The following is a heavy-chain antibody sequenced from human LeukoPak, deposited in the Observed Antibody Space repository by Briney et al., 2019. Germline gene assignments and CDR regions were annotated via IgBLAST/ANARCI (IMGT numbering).Heavy chain of an antibody. V-gene: IGHV4-39*07. CDR3: ASDAGYYGSGSYCVY. CDR2: IYYSGST. J-gene: IGHJ4*02. D-gene: IGHD3-10*01. CDR1: GGSISSSSYY. Sequence: PSETLSLTCTVSGGSISSSSYYWGWIRQPPGKGLEWIGSIYYSGSTNYNPSLKSRVTISVDTSKNQFSLKLSSVTAADTAVYYCASDAGYYGSGSYCVYWGQGTLVTVSS.